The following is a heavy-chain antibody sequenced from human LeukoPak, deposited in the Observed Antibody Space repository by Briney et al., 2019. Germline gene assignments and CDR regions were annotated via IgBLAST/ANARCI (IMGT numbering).Heavy chain of an antibody. D-gene: IGHD3-22*01. CDR1: GGSISSSNYY. Sequence: PSETLSLTCSVSGGSISSSNYYWGWSRQPPGKGLEWIGTIYYSGSTYYNPSLKSRVIISVDTSKNQFSLKLSSVTAADTAVYYCADYDSSGYYVDNWGQGTLVTVSS. J-gene: IGHJ4*02. CDR3: ADYDSSGYYVDN. V-gene: IGHV4-39*01. CDR2: IYYSGST.